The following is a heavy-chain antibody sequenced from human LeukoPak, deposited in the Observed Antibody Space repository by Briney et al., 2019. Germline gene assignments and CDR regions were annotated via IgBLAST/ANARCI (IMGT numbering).Heavy chain of an antibody. CDR3: AGGTYYYFDY. CDR1: GGSISSSSYY. V-gene: IGHV4-61*05. D-gene: IGHD1-26*01. J-gene: IGHJ4*02. Sequence: PSETLSLTCTVSGGSISSSSYYWGWIRQPPGKGVEWIGYVYYSGSAHYNPSLKSRVTISVDTSKNQFSLKVSSVTAADTAIYYCAGGTYYYFDYWGQGTLVTVSS. CDR2: VYYSGSA.